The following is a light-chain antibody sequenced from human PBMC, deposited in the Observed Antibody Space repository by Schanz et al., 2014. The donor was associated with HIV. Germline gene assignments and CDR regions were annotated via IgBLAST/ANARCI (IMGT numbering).Light chain of an antibody. CDR3: AAWDDSLNGVV. CDR1: RSNIGAGYD. V-gene: IGLV1-40*01. Sequence: QSVLTQPPSVSGAPGQRVTISCTGSRSNIGAGYDVHWSQQLPGTAPKLLIYGNTNRPSGVPDRFSGSKSGTSASLAISGLQSEDEADYYCAAWDDSLNGVVFGGGTKLTVL. J-gene: IGLJ2*01. CDR2: GNT.